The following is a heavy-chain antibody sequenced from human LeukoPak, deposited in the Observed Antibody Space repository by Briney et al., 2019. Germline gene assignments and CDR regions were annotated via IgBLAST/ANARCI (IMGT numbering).Heavy chain of an antibody. V-gene: IGHV1-69*05. Sequence: ASVKVSCKASGGTFSSYAISWVRQAPGQGLEWMGRIIPIFGTANYAQKFQGRVTITTDESTSTAYMELSSLRSEDTAVYSCASGTSSGSLRCWGQGTLVTVSS. CDR1: GGTFSSYA. CDR3: ASGTSSGSLRC. D-gene: IGHD1-26*01. CDR2: IIPIFGTA. J-gene: IGHJ4*02.